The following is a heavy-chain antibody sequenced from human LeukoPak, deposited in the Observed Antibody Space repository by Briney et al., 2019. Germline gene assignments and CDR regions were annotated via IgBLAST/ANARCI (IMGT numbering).Heavy chain of an antibody. D-gene: IGHD5-18*01. Sequence: SVKVSCKASGGTFSSYAISWVRQAPGQGLEWMGRIIPIFGTANYAQKFQSRVTITTDESTSTAYMELSSLRSEDTAVYYGARDGRGYSYGEFDFDYWGQGTLVTVSS. CDR1: GGTFSSYA. CDR3: ARDGRGYSYGEFDFDY. J-gene: IGHJ4*02. V-gene: IGHV1-69*05. CDR2: IIPIFGTA.